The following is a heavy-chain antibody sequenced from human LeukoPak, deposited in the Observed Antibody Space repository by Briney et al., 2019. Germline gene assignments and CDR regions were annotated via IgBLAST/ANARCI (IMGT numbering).Heavy chain of an antibody. CDR2: IKQDGSDK. Sequence: GGSLRLSCAASGLAFSNCWMSWVRQAPGKGPEWVANIKQDGSDKYYVDSVKGRFTISRGNAKNSVYLQMNSLRVEETAVYYCASRYCSTPTFPYLGVFDYWGQGALVTVSS. CDR1: GLAFSNCW. V-gene: IGHV3-7*01. D-gene: IGHD2-2*01. J-gene: IGHJ4*02. CDR3: ASRYCSTPTFPYLGVFDY.